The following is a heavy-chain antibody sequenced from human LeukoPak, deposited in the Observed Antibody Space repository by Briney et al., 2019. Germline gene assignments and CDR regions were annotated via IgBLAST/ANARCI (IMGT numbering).Heavy chain of an antibody. Sequence: PSETLSLTCTVSGGSISSYYWSWIRRPPGKGLEWIGYIYYSGSTNYNPSLKSRVTISVDTSKNQFSLKLSSVTAADTAVYYCAKDGRPGGSSFSYYFDYWGQGTLVTVSS. CDR1: GGSISSYY. CDR3: AKDGRPGGSSFSYYFDY. J-gene: IGHJ4*02. CDR2: IYYSGST. D-gene: IGHD5-18*01. V-gene: IGHV4-59*01.